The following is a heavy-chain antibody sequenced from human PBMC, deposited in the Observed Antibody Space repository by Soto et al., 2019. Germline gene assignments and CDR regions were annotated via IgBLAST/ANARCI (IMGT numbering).Heavy chain of an antibody. Sequence: QITLKESGPTLVRPAQTLTLTCDFSGFSLSTYHMGVAWIRQPPGKALEWLALIYWDDDKRYSPSLKDRLAISKDTSSNQVVRTITTIDPGDSATYFCAHAGDYDLLTFDHWGPGTLVTVSS. J-gene: IGHJ4*02. D-gene: IGHD4-17*01. CDR3: AHAGDYDLLTFDH. V-gene: IGHV2-5*02. CDR2: IYWDDDK. CDR1: GFSLSTYHMG.